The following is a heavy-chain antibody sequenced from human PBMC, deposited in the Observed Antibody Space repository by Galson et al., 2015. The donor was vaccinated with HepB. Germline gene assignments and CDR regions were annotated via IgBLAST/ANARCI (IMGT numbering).Heavy chain of an antibody. Sequence: SLRLSCAASGFSVKNYGMTWVRQAPGKGLECVSAIGVSAGNTDYADSAKGRFTISRDKSKNTLYLQMNSLRVEDTALYYCAKGTTDIDSWGQGTQVTVSS. D-gene: IGHD1-1*01. V-gene: IGHV3-23*01. CDR1: GFSVKNYG. CDR3: AKGTTDIDS. CDR2: IGVSAGNT. J-gene: IGHJ4*02.